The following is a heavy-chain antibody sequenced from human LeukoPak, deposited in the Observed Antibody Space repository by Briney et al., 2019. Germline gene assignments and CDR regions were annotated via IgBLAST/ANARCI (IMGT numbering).Heavy chain of an antibody. J-gene: IGHJ4*02. CDR2: ISYDGSNK. CDR3: AKDPSDVDTAMVRGYFDY. Sequence: GGSLRLSCAASGFTFSSYGMPWVRQAPGKGLEWVAVISYDGSNKYYADSVKGRFTISRDNSKNTLYLQMNSLRAEDTAVYYCAKDPSDVDTAMVRGYFDYWGQGTLVTVSS. CDR1: GFTFSSYG. V-gene: IGHV3-30*18. D-gene: IGHD5-18*01.